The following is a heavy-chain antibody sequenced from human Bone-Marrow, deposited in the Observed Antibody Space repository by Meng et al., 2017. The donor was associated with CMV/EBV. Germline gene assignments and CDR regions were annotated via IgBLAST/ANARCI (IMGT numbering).Heavy chain of an antibody. J-gene: IGHJ4*02. V-gene: IGHV4-34*01. CDR1: GESFSPYY. Sequence: QGQLPQWGAGLLKPSETLALPCAVYGESFSPYYWTWIRQPPGKGLEWIGEINHSGSTNYNPSLKSRVTISVDTSKNQFSLKLTSVTAADSALYYCARGKYSGGYYPLDYWGQGTLVTVSS. CDR3: ARGKYSGGYYPLDY. CDR2: INHSGST. D-gene: IGHD3-22*01.